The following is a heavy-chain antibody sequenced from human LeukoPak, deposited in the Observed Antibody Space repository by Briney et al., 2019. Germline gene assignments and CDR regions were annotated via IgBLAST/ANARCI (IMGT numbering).Heavy chain of an antibody. CDR1: GYTFTSYG. CDR2: ISVYNGNT. D-gene: IGHD2-8*01. J-gene: IGHJ6*02. CDR3: ARDSTSMVGFYYYGMDV. V-gene: IGHV1-18*01. Sequence: ASVKVSCKASGYTFTSYGISWVRQAPGQGLEWMGWISVYNGNTNYAQKLQGRVTMTTDTSTSTAYMELRSLRSDDTAVYYCARDSTSMVGFYYYGMDVWGQGTTVTVSS.